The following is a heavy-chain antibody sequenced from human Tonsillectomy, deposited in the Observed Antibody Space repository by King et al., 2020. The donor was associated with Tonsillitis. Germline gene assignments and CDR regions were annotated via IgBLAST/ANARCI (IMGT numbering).Heavy chain of an antibody. Sequence: TLKESGPTLVKPTQTLTLTCTFSGFSLSTSGVGVGWIRQPPGKALEWLALIFWDDDKRYSPFLESRLIITKDTSKNQVVLTMTNMDPVDTATYYCAHALHNRPPYYYYMDVWGKGTTVTVSS. CDR1: GFSLSTSGVG. D-gene: IGHD2-15*01. V-gene: IGHV2-5*02. J-gene: IGHJ6*03. CDR2: IFWDDDK. CDR3: AHALHNRPPYYYYMDV.